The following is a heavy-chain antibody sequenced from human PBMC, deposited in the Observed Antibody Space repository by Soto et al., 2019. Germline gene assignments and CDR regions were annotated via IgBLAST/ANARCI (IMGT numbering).Heavy chain of an antibody. Sequence: GGSLRLSCAASGFTFSSYGMHWVRQAPGKGLEWVAVISYDGSNKYYADSVKGRFTISRDNAKRSLYLQMMSLTAEDTAIYYCVRGGGGGLFDPWGQGTMVTVSS. V-gene: IGHV3-30*03. CDR1: GFTFSSYG. D-gene: IGHD2-15*01. CDR2: ISYDGSNK. CDR3: VRGGGGGLFDP. J-gene: IGHJ5*02.